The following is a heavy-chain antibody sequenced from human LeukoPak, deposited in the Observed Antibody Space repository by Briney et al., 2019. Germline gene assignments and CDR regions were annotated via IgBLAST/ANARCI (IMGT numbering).Heavy chain of an antibody. V-gene: IGHV6-1*01. CDR3: ARGYCSSTSCRYYGMDV. Sequence: PSQTLSLTCAISGDIVSSNSAAWNWIRQSPSRGLEWLGRTYYRSKWYNDYAVSVKSRITINPDTSKNQFSLQLNSVTPEDTAVYYCARGYCSSTSCRYYGMDVWGQGTTVTVSS. CDR1: GDIVSSNSAA. J-gene: IGHJ6*02. CDR2: TYYRSKWYN. D-gene: IGHD2-2*01.